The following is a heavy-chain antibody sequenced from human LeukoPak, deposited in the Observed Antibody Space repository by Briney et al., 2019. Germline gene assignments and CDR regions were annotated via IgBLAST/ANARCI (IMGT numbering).Heavy chain of an antibody. Sequence: GGSLRLSCAASGFIFSSYWMTWVRQAPGKGLEWVANIKQGGSEKYYVDSVKGRFTISRDNAKNSLYLQTNSLRAEDTAVYYCARGYVSLGYFDYWGQGTLVTVSS. CDR2: IKQGGSEK. J-gene: IGHJ4*02. V-gene: IGHV3-7*04. CDR3: ARGYVSLGYFDY. D-gene: IGHD2-15*01. CDR1: GFIFSSYW.